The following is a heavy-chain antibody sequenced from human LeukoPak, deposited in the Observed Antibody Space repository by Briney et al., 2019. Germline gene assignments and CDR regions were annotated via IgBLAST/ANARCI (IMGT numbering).Heavy chain of an antibody. J-gene: IGHJ4*02. CDR3: ARGSDILTGYLFRFDY. Sequence: PGGSLRLSCAASGFTFSSYAMHWVRQAPGKGLEWVAVISYDGSNKYYADSVKGRFTISRDNSKKSLYLQMNSLRAEDTSVYYCARGSDILTGYLFRFDYWGQGTLVTVSS. CDR2: ISYDGSNK. D-gene: IGHD3-9*01. CDR1: GFTFSSYA. V-gene: IGHV3-30-3*01.